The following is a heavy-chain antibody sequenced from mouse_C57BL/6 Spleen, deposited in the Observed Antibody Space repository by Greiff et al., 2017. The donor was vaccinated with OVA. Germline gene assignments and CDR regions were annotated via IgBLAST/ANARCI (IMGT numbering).Heavy chain of an antibody. CDR1: GFTFTDYY. CDR2: IRNKANGYTT. Sequence: EVKLVESGGGLVQPGGSLSLSRAASGFTFTDYYMSWVRQPPGKALEWLGFIRNKANGYTTEYSASVKGRFTISRDNSQSILYLQMNALRAEDSATYYCARLFITTVVATSDYFDYWGQGTTLTVSS. J-gene: IGHJ2*01. CDR3: ARLFITTVVATSDYFDY. D-gene: IGHD1-1*01. V-gene: IGHV7-3*01.